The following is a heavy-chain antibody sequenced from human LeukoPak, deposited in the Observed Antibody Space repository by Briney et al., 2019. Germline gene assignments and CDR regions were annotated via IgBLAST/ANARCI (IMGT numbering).Heavy chain of an antibody. CDR1: GGSISVSSYY. V-gene: IGHV4-39*06. Sequence: SETLSLTCTVSGGSISVSSYYWGWIRQPPGKGLDWIGSIYCSGSTYYNPSLKRRVTISVDTSKNRFPLKLSSVTAADTAVYYFARAEVVTINFEYWGQGTLVTVSS. CDR2: IYCSGST. D-gene: IGHD3-3*01. CDR3: ARAEVVTINFEY. J-gene: IGHJ4*02.